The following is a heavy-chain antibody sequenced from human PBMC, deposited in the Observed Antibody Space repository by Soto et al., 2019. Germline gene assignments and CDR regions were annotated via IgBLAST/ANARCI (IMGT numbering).Heavy chain of an antibody. CDR3: AREWELTSFDY. CDR2: INPSGGNT. V-gene: IGHV1-46*03. J-gene: IGHJ4*02. CDR1: GYTFITYY. D-gene: IGHD1-26*01. Sequence: ASVKVSCKASGYTFITYYIHWVRQAPGQGLEWMGIINPSGGNTAYAQKFQGRVTMTRDTSTSTVYMELSSLRSEDTAVYYCAREWELTSFDYWGQGTLVTVSS.